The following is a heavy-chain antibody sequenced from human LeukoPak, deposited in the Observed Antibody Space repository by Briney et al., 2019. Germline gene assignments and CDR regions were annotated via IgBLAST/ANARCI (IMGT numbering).Heavy chain of an antibody. CDR3: ARDLDYDFWSGCPGY. CDR2: ISGSGGST. Sequence: GGSLRLSCAASGFTFSSYAMSWVRQAPGKGLEWVSAISGSGGSTYYADSVKGRFTISRDNAKNTLYLQMNSLRAEDTAVYYCARDLDYDFWSGCPGYWGQGTLVTVSS. V-gene: IGHV3-23*01. CDR1: GFTFSSYA. D-gene: IGHD3-3*01. J-gene: IGHJ4*02.